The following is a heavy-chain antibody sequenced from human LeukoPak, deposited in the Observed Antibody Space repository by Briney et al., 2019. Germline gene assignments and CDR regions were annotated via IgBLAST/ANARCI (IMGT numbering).Heavy chain of an antibody. D-gene: IGHD6-25*01. CDR3: AKDNRRQAARGDCDY. V-gene: IGHV3-43*02. CDR1: GFTFDDYA. CDR2: ISGDGGST. J-gene: IGHJ4*02. Sequence: GGSLRLSCAASGFTFDDYAMHWVRQAPGKGLEWVSLISGDGGSTYYADSVKGRFTISRDNSKNSLYLQMNSLRTEDTALYYCAKDNRRQAARGDCDYWVQGTLVTVSS.